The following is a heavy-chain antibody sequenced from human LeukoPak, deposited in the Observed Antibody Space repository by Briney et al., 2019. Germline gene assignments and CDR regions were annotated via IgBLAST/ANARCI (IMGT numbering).Heavy chain of an antibody. CDR2: IVIGSGNT. V-gene: IGHV1-58*01. D-gene: IGHD4-17*01. CDR1: GFTFTSSA. CDR3: AAFHDYGDYEGQFDY. J-gene: IGHJ4*02. Sequence: PQASVKVSCKASGFTFTSSAVQWVRQARGQRLERIGWIVIGSGNTNYAQKFQERVTITRDMSTSTAYMELSSLRSEDTAVYYCAAFHDYGDYEGQFDYWGQGTLVTVSS.